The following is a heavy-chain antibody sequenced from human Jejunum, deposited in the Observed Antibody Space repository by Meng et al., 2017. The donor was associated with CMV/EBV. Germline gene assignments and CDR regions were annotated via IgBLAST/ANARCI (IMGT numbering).Heavy chain of an antibody. Sequence: EVQLVESGGGLGQRXGYLSLSCAAAGFTFSNYWMHWVRQAPGKGLMCVSRIDLNGRDITYADSVRGRFTISRDNAKNTLYLQMNNLRADDTGVYYCVGGTSAWYGVDDWGQGTLGTVSS. J-gene: IGHJ4*02. D-gene: IGHD6-19*01. CDR2: IDLNGRDI. V-gene: IGHV3-74*03. CDR1: GFTFSNYW. CDR3: VGGTSAWYGVDD.